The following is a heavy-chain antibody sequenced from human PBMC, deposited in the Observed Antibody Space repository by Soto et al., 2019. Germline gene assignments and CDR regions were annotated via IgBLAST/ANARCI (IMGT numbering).Heavy chain of an antibody. J-gene: IGHJ3*02. CDR1: GFSLSTNGVG. CDR3: VHGTIPVAGAGGFDI. Sequence: QITLKESGPTLVEPTQTLTLTCTFSGFSLSTNGVGVGWIRQPPGKALEWLALIYWDDDKRYSPSLKSRLTIXXDXSXXPVVLTMTTMDPVDTATYYCVHGTIPVAGAGGFDIWGQGTMVTVSS. CDR2: IYWDDDK. D-gene: IGHD6-19*01. V-gene: IGHV2-5*02.